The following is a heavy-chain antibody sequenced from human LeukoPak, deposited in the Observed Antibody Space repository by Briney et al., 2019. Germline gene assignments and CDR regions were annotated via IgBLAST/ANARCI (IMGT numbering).Heavy chain of an antibody. CDR1: GFTFGDYA. CDR3: ARFAPYFDY. V-gene: IGHV3-49*04. D-gene: IGHD3-10*01. Sequence: GGSLRLPCTASGFTFGDYAVSWVRQAPGKGLEWVGFIRSKAYGGTTEYAASVKGRFTISRDDSKSIAYLQLNSLKTEDTAVYYCARFAPYFDYWGQGTLVTVSS. J-gene: IGHJ4*02. CDR2: IRSKAYGGTT.